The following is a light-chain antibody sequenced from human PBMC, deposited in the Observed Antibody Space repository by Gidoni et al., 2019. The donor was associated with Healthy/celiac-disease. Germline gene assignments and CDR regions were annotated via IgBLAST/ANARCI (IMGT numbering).Light chain of an antibody. CDR3: QQYGSSHWT. CDR1: QSVSSSY. V-gene: IGKV3-20*01. J-gene: IGKJ1*01. CDR2: GAS. Sequence: EIVLTQSPGTLSLSPGERATLSCRASQSVSSSYLAWYQQKPGQAPRLLIYGASSRATGIPDRFSGSGSGTDFTLTISRLEPEEFAVYYCQQYGSSHWTFXXXTKVEIK.